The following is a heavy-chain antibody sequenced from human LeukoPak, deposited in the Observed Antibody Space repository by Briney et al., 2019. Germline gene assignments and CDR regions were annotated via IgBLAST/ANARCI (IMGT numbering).Heavy chain of an antibody. CDR2: ISSSSSYI. V-gene: IGHV3-21*01. CDR1: GFTFSSYS. J-gene: IGHJ4*02. Sequence: PGGSLRLSCAASGFTFSSYSMNWVRQAPGKGLEWVSSISSSSSYIYYADSVRGRFTISRDNAKNSLYLQMNSLRAEDMAVYYCARGAAIGYSYGRLDYWGQGTLVTVSS. D-gene: IGHD5-18*01. CDR3: ARGAAIGYSYGRLDY.